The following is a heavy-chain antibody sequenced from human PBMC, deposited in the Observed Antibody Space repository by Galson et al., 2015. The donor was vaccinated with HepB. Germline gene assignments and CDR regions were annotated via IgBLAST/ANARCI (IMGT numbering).Heavy chain of an antibody. CDR1: GFIFSTYA. D-gene: IGHD1-26*01. J-gene: IGHJ4*02. V-gene: IGHV3-23*01. CDR3: AKEAGTYYVLEY. Sequence: LRLSCAASGFIFSTYAMSWVRQAPGKGLEWVSFISGTGGRTCYADSVKGRLTISRDNSKNTLYLEMNSLRAEDTAIYYCAKEAGTYYVLEYWGQGTLVTVSS. CDR2: ISGTGGRT.